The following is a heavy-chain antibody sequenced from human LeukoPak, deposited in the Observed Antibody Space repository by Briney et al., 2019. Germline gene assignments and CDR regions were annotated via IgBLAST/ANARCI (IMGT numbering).Heavy chain of an antibody. J-gene: IGHJ1*01. CDR2: ISYDGSNK. Sequence: GGSLRLSCAASGFTFTNFAMHWVRQAPGKGLEWVAVISYDGSNKYYADSVKGRFTISRDNSKNTLYLQMNSLRAEDTAVYYCASTVTPEGGQGTLVTVSS. CDR3: ASTVTPE. V-gene: IGHV3-30-3*01. CDR1: GFTFTNFA. D-gene: IGHD1-14*01.